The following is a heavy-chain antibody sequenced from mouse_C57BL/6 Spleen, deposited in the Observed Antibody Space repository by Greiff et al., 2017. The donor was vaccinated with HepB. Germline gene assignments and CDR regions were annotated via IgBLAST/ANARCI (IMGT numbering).Heavy chain of an antibody. Sequence: EVQLQQSGPELVKPGASVKIPCKASGYTFTDYNMDWVKQSHGKSLEWIGDINPNNGGTIYNQKFKGKATLTVDKSSSTAYMELRSLTSEDTAVYYCAMCDYDGFAYWGQGTLVTVSA. CDR1: GYTFTDYN. CDR2: INPNNGGT. D-gene: IGHD2-4*01. CDR3: AMCDYDGFAY. V-gene: IGHV1-18*01. J-gene: IGHJ3*01.